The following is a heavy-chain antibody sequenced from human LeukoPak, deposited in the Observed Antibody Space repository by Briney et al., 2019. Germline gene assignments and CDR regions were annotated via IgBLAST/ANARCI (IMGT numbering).Heavy chain of an antibody. CDR2: INHSGST. J-gene: IGHJ4*02. CDR1: GGSFSGYY. V-gene: IGHV4-34*01. CDR3: QFKGRQQRPLDY. D-gene: IGHD6-25*01. Sequence: PSETLSLTCAVYGGSFSGYYWSWIRQPPGKGLEWIGEINHSGSTNYNPSLKSRVTISVDTSKNQFSLKLSSVTAADTAVYYCQFKGRQQRPLDYWGQGTLVTVSS.